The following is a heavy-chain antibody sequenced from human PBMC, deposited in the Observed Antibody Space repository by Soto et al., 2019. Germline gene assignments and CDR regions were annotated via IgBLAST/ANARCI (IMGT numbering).Heavy chain of an antibody. CDR1: GFTFSSYA. CDR2: ISASGGGT. CDR3: AKIAGGSYCDY. J-gene: IGHJ4*02. V-gene: IGHV3-23*01. D-gene: IGHD3-16*01. Sequence: EVQLLESGGGLVQPGGSLRLSCAASGFTFSSYAMTWVRQIPGKGLEWVSSISASGGGTYYADSVKGRFTISRDNSKNTRYLQRNSLRAEDTAIYYGAKIAGGSYCDYWGQGTLVTVSS.